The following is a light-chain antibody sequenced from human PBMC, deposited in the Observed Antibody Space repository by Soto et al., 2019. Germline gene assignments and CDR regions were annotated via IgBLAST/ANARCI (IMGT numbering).Light chain of an antibody. CDR1: QSVLYSSNNKNY. CDR3: QQYYSPPPA. CDR2: RAS. Sequence: DIVMTQSPDSLAVSLGERATINCKSSQSVLYSSNNKNYLAWYQQKPGQPPKLLIYRASTRESGVPDRFSGRGSGTDFSLTFGCLPADDVAVYYCQQYYSPPPAFGQGTKVEIK. J-gene: IGKJ1*01. V-gene: IGKV4-1*01.